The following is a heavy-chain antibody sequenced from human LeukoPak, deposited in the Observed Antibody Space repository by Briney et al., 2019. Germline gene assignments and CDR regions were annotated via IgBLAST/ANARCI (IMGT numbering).Heavy chain of an antibody. V-gene: IGHV3-48*03. CDR2: ISSSSSTI. CDR1: GFTFSDHE. CDR3: ARDSEFGGFDP. D-gene: IGHD3-16*01. J-gene: IGHJ5*02. Sequence: GGSLRLSCAASGFTFSDHEMLWVRQAPGKGLEWVSYISSSSSTIHYADSVKGRFTISRDNAKNSLYLQMNSLRAEDTAVYYCARDSEFGGFDPWGQGTLVTVSS.